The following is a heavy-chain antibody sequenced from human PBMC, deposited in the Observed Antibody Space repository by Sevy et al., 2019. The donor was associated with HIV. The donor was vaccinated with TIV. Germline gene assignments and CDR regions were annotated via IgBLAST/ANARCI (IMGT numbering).Heavy chain of an antibody. V-gene: IGHV3-21*01. CDR1: GFTFSSYS. CDR2: ISSSSSYI. J-gene: IGHJ4*02. D-gene: IGHD3-10*01. CDR3: ARVRTGGYFDY. Sequence: GGPLRLSCAASGFTFSSYSMNWVRQAPGKGLEWVSSISSSSSYIYYADSVKGRFTISRDNAKNSLYLQMNSLRAEDTAVYYCARVRTGGYFDYWGQGTLVTVSS.